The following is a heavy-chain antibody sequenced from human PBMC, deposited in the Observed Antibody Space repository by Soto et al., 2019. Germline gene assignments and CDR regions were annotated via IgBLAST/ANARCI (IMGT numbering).Heavy chain of an antibody. D-gene: IGHD4-17*01. V-gene: IGHV3-21*01. CDR3: AGGGINYGDYRNMDV. J-gene: IGHJ6*03. CDR1: GVTFSSYN. Sequence: EVQLVESGGGLVKPGGSLRLSCAASGVTFSSYNMNWVRQAPGKGLEWVSSLSSSSTYIYYADSVTGRFTISRDNAKNSLYLQMNSLRAEDTAVYYCAGGGINYGDYRNMDVWGKGTTVTVSS. CDR2: LSSSSTYI.